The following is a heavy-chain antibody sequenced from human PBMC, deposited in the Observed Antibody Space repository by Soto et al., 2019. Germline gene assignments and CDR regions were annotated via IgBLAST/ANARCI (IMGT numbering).Heavy chain of an antibody. CDR1: GFTFSDYY. J-gene: IGHJ6*02. CDR3: AKDRGLAESGTWSHYYYGMDV. CDR2: ISSDGSSY. D-gene: IGHD1-26*01. V-gene: IGHV3-30*18. Sequence: QVQLVESGGGLVKPGGSLRLSCEGSGFTFSDYYMSWIRQAPGKGLEWVAVISSDGSSYYYGDSVRGRFTISRDTSKNTLFLEMNSLTTADTAVYYCAKDRGLAESGTWSHYYYGMDVWGQGTSVTVS.